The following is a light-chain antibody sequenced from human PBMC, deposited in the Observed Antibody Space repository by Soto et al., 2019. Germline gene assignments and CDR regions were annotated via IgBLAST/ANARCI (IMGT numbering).Light chain of an antibody. V-gene: IGKV3-20*01. J-gene: IGKJ5*01. CDR3: QQYGSSPPIT. CDR1: HSVSSSY. Sequence: EIVLTQSPGTLSLSPGERATLSCRASHSVSSSYLAWYQQKPGQAPRLLIYGASSRAPGIPDRFSGSGSGTDFTLTISRLEPEDFAVYYWQQYGSSPPITFGQGTRLEIK. CDR2: GAS.